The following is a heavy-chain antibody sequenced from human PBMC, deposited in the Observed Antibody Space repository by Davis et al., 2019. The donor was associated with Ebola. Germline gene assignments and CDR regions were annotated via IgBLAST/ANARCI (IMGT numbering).Heavy chain of an antibody. CDR2: IIPIFGTA. CDR3: ARRAYYYGSGSYRYGMDV. CDR1: AGTFSSYA. Sequence: SAQVSCNASAGTFSSYAISWVQQAPRQGLQRMGGIIPIFGTANYAQKFQGRVTITADESTSTAYMELSSLRSDDTAVYYCARRAYYYGSGSYRYGMDVWGQGTTVTVSS. V-gene: IGHV1-69*13. D-gene: IGHD3-10*01. J-gene: IGHJ6*02.